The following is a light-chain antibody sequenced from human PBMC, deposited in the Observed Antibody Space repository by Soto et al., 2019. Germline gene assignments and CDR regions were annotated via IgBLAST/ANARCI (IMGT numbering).Light chain of an antibody. V-gene: IGKV3-20*01. J-gene: IGKJ2*01. CDR1: QSVSSSD. CDR2: SAS. Sequence: IVLTQSPGTLSLSPGERATLSCRASQSVSSSDLAWYQQKPGQAPSLLIYSASSRATGIPDRFSGSGSGTDFTLTIRRLEPEDFAVYYCQQYDTFGQGTKLEIK. CDR3: QQYDT.